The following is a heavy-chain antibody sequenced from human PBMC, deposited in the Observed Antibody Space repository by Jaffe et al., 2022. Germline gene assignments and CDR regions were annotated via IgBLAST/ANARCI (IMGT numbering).Heavy chain of an antibody. J-gene: IGHJ5*02. Sequence: QLQLQESGPGLVKPSETLSLTCTVSGGSISSSSYYWGWIRQPPGKGLEWIGSIYYSGSTYYNPSLKSRVTISVDTSKNQFSLKLSSVTAADTAVYYCARHTESQWLVLKEAHRGFDPWGQGTLVTVSS. D-gene: IGHD6-19*01. CDR2: IYYSGST. CDR3: ARHTESQWLVLKEAHRGFDP. CDR1: GGSISSSSYY. V-gene: IGHV4-39*01.